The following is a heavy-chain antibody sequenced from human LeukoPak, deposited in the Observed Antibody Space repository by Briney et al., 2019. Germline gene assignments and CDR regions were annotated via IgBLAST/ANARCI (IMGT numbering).Heavy chain of an antibody. J-gene: IGHJ1*01. CDR2: IYYSGST. CDR1: GGSISSGDYY. Sequence: SQTLSLTCTVSGGSISSGDYYWSWIRQPPGKGLEWIGYIYYSGSTYYNPSLKSRVTISVDTSKNQFSLRLSSVTAADTAVYYCARSGGSRVPAAILYFQHWGQGTLVTVSS. CDR3: ARSGGSRVPAAILYFQH. D-gene: IGHD2-2*02. V-gene: IGHV4-30-4*08.